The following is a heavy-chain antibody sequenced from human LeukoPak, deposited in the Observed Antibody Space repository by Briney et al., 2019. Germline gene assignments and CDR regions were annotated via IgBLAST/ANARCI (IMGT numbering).Heavy chain of an antibody. D-gene: IGHD3-3*01. CDR3: AREGSYDLPVDY. CDR2: IYHSGST. Sequence: SETLSLTCTVSGYSISSGYYWGWIRQPPGKGLEWIGSIYHSGSTYYNPSLKSRVTISVDTSKNQFSLKLSSVTAADTAVYYCAREGSYDLPVDYWGQGTLVTVSS. V-gene: IGHV4-38-2*02. CDR1: GYSISSGYY. J-gene: IGHJ4*02.